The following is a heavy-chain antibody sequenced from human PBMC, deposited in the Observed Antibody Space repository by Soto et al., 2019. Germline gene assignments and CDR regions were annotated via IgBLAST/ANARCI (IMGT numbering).Heavy chain of an antibody. D-gene: IGHD3-16*01. J-gene: IGHJ3*02. CDR3: AKAYGFTPTRYDFET. CDR1: GFTFRSYA. V-gene: IGHV3-30-3*01. Sequence: SGGSMSLSCAASGFTFRSYAMHWVRQAPGKGLEWVAVISYDGSKKYYADSVKGRFTISRDNSKNTLYLQVHSLRGDDTAVYYCAKAYGFTPTRYDFETKGQRPMVT. CDR2: ISYDGSKK.